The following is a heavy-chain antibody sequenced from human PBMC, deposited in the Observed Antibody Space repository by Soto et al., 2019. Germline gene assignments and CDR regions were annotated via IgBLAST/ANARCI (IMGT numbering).Heavy chain of an antibody. CDR3: ARGVGGIWFGELSKYYYGMEV. Sequence: ASETLSLTCTVSGCSISSGDYYWSWIRQPPGKGLEWIGYIYYSGSTYYNPSLKSRVTISVDTSKNQFSLKLSSVTAADTAEYYCARGVGGIWFGELSKYYYGMEVWGQGTTVTVSS. CDR2: IYYSGST. V-gene: IGHV4-30-4*01. J-gene: IGHJ6*02. CDR1: GCSISSGDYY. D-gene: IGHD3-10*01.